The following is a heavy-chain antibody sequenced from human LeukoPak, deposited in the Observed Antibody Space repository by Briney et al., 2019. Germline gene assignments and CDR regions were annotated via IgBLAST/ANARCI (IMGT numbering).Heavy chain of an antibody. Sequence: ASVKVSCKASGYTFTSYDINWVRQATGQGLEWMGWMNPNSGNTGYAQKFQGRVTITRNTSISTAYMELSSLRSEDTAVYYCARDLNPDYKKLIVVVVAFDYWGQGTLVTVSS. CDR1: GYTFTSYD. CDR3: ARDLNPDYKKLIVVVVAFDY. J-gene: IGHJ4*02. D-gene: IGHD2-15*01. CDR2: MNPNSGNT. V-gene: IGHV1-8*03.